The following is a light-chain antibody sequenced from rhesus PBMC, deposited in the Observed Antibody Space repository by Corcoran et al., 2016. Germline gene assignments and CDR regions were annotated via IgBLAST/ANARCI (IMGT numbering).Light chain of an antibody. V-gene: IGKV1-25*02. CDR3: QQHKSYPLP. CDR1: QDISTY. Sequence: DIPMTQSPSSLSSSVGDRVTITCRASQDISTYLAWYQQTPGKVPRVLIPGSSILESGVPSRFSGSGSGTDFTLTISSLQPEDFATYFGQQHKSYPLPFGPGTKLDIK. J-gene: IGKJ3*01. CDR2: GSS.